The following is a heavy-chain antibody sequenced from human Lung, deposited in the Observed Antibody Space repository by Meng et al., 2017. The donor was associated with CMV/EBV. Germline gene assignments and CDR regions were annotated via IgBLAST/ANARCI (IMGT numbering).Heavy chain of an antibody. CDR2: IYYSGGT. CDR1: GFTVSGNY. D-gene: IGHD3-3*01. J-gene: IGHJ4*02. CDR3: ARDFGY. Sequence: GGSLRLSCAASGFTVSGNYMSWVRQAPGRGLEWVSIIYYSGGTDYAESVKGRFTMSRDSSKNTVYLQMNSLRVEDTAVYYCARDFGYWGQGTWVTVSS. V-gene: IGHV3-53*01.